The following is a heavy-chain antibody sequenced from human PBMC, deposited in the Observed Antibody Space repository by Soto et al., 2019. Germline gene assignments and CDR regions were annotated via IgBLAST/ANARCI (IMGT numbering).Heavy chain of an antibody. D-gene: IGHD6-19*01. V-gene: IGHV4-4*02. CDR2: IHHSGST. Sequence: QMQLQESGPGLVKPSETLSLTCAVSSASIITEQRWTWVRQPPGKGLEWIGEIHHSGSTNNNPSLRSRVTMSLDKSQNQFSLNLNSVTAADTALYYCARSFGWYAIDHWGQGTLVIVSS. CDR3: ARSFGWYAIDH. CDR1: SASIITEQR. J-gene: IGHJ4*02.